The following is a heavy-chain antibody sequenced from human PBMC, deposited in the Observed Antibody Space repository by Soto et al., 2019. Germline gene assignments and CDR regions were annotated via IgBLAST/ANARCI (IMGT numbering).Heavy chain of an antibody. CDR1: GGSISGYS. V-gene: IGHV4-59*01. J-gene: IGHJ6*02. CDR3: ARDLWDYCGTDGYPLDI. CDR2: MYNTGGS. Sequence: PSETLSLTWTVSGGSISGYSWSWIRQAPGKGLEWIGAMYNTGGSAYNPSFKSRVTISVDASKNQISLKLNSVTAADTAVYYCARDLWDYCGTDGYPLDIWGRGTTVT. D-gene: IGHD2-21*02.